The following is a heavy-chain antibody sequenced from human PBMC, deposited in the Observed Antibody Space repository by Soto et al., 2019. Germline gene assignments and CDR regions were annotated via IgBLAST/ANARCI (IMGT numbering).Heavy chain of an antibody. D-gene: IGHD3-3*01. CDR2: IFYSGST. CDR3: ARDRGDVWSGYYRRYFDY. V-gene: IGHV4-31*03. CDR1: GGSISSGGYY. Sequence: QVQLQESGPGLVKPSQTLSLTCTVSGGSISSGGYYWSWIRQHPGKGLEWIGYIFYSGSTYYNPSLKSRVTISGDTSKTQFSLKLSSGTAADTAVYYCARDRGDVWSGYYRRYFDYWGQGTLGTVS. J-gene: IGHJ4*02.